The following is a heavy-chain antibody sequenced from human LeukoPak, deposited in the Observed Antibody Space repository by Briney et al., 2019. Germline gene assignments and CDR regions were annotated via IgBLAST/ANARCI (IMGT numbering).Heavy chain of an antibody. D-gene: IGHD3-22*01. V-gene: IGHV4-61*02. Sequence: SQTLSLTCTVSGGSISSGSYYWSWIRQPAGKGLEWIGRIYTSGSTNYNPSLKSRVTISVDTSKNQFSLKLSSVTAADTAVYYCARSYDSSGVYYYYYMDVWGKGTTVTVSS. CDR2: IYTSGST. J-gene: IGHJ6*03. CDR3: ARSYDSSGVYYYYYMDV. CDR1: GGSISSGSYY.